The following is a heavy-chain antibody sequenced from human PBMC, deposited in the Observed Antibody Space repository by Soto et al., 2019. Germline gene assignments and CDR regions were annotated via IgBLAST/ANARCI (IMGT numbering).Heavy chain of an antibody. Sequence: SETLSLTCTVSGGSISSGDYYWSWIRRHPGKGLEWIGYIYYSGSTYYNPSLKSRVTISVDTSKNQFSLKLSSVTAADTAVYYCAREKSAASFDYWGQGTLVTVSS. D-gene: IGHD2-15*01. J-gene: IGHJ4*02. CDR3: AREKSAASFDY. V-gene: IGHV4-31*03. CDR1: GGSISSGDYY. CDR2: IYYSGST.